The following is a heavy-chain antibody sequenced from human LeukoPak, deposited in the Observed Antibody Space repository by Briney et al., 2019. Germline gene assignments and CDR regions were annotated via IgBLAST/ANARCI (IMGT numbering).Heavy chain of an antibody. J-gene: IGHJ4*02. Sequence: PGGSLRLSCAASGFTFSSYEMNWVRQAPGKGLEWVSYISSSGSTIYYADSVKGRFTISRDNAKNSLYLQMNSLRAEDTAVYYCARVPRRIQLWSKQFDYRGQGTLVTVSS. CDR2: ISSSGSTI. CDR1: GFTFSSYE. CDR3: ARVPRRIQLWSKQFDY. D-gene: IGHD5-18*01. V-gene: IGHV3-48*03.